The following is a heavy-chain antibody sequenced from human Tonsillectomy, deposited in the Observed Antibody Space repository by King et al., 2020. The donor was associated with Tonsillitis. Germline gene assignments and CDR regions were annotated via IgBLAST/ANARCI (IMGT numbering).Heavy chain of an antibody. CDR3: ARVRVGSSGYYYFDY. J-gene: IGHJ4*02. V-gene: IGHV3-11*06. Sequence: QVQLVESGGGLVKPGGSLRLSCAASGFTFSDYYMSWIRQAPGKGLEWVSYISSSSSYTNYADSVKGRFTISRDNAKNSLYLQMNSLRAEDTAVYYCARVRVGSSGYYYFDYWGQGTLVTVSS. CDR1: GFTFSDYY. D-gene: IGHD6-19*01. CDR2: ISSSSSYT.